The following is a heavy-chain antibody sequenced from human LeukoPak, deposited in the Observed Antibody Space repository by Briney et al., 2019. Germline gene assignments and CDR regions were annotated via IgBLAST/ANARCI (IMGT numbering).Heavy chain of an antibody. Sequence: PSETLSLTCTVSGGSISSYYWSWIRQPAGKGLEWIGRIYTSGSTNYNPSLKSRVAMSVDTSKNQFSLKLSSVTAADTAVYYCARDRHGVTIRYMDVWGKGTTVTVS. CDR1: GGSISSYY. V-gene: IGHV4-4*07. CDR2: IYTSGST. CDR3: ARDRHGVTIRYMDV. J-gene: IGHJ6*03. D-gene: IGHD3-3*01.